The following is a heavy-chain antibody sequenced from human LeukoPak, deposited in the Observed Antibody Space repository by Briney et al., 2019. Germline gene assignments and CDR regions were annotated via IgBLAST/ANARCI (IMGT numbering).Heavy chain of an antibody. CDR1: GYTITGYY. CDR3: ARDRDPSSPYDAFDI. J-gene: IGHJ3*02. V-gene: IGHV1-2*02. CDR2: INPNSGGT. Sequence: ASVKVSCKASGYTITGYYMNWVRQAPGQGLEWMGWINPNSGGTDYAQKFQGRVTMTRDTSINTAYMELSRLTSDDTAVYYCARDRDPSSPYDAFDIWGQGTMVTVSS. D-gene: IGHD3-10*01.